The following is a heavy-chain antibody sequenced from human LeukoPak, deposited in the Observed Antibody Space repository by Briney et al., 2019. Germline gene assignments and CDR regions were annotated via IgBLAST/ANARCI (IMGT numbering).Heavy chain of an antibody. CDR3: ARSEGLYTGPWYFHR. D-gene: IGHD3-16*01. V-gene: IGHV4-59*01. Sequence: PSETLSLTCTVSGGSISSYYWSWIRQPPGKGLEWIGYIDYSGSTIHNPSLKSRVTISVNTSKNQFSLQLTSVTAADTAVYYCARSEGLYTGPWYFHRGGRGTRVTVP. CDR1: GGSISSYY. J-gene: IGHJ1*01. CDR2: IDYSGST.